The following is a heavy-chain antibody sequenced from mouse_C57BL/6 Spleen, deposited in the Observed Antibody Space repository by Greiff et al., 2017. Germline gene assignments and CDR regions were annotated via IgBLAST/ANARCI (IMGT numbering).Heavy chain of an antibody. D-gene: IGHD1-1*01. CDR1: GYTFTDHT. CDR3: AREGNYGSSYYSYFDY. J-gene: IGHJ2*01. Sequence: QVQLQQSDAELVKPGASVKISCKVSGYTFTDHTIHWMKQRPEQGLEWIGYIYPRDGSTKYNEKFKGKATLTADKSSSTAYMQLNSLTSEDSAVYFCAREGNYGSSYYSYFDYWGQGTTLTVSS. V-gene: IGHV1-78*01. CDR2: IYPRDGST.